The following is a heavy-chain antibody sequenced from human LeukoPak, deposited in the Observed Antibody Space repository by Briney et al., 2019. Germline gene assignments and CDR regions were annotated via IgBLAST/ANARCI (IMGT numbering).Heavy chain of an antibody. Sequence: TGGSLRLSCAASRFTFSRYWMHWVRQAPGKGLVWVSRINSDGISTSYADSVKGRFTVSRDNSKNTLYLQMNSLRAEDTAVYYCAKDHYQAAMADYWGQGTLVTVSS. CDR2: INSDGIST. J-gene: IGHJ4*02. V-gene: IGHV3-74*01. D-gene: IGHD5-18*01. CDR3: AKDHYQAAMADY. CDR1: RFTFSRYW.